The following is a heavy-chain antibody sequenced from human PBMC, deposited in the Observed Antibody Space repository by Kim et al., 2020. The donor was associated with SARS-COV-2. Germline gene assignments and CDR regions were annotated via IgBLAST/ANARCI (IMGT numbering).Heavy chain of an antibody. CDR1: GYTVSTYA. J-gene: IGHJ4*02. Sequence: ASVKVSCRASGYTVSTYALNWVRQAPGQGLQWMGWINTKTGKITYAQGFTGRFVFSFDTSVSTTYLEINNLEAEDTAIYYCARGRPALIPGHDGVDYWGQGTLITVSS. CDR3: ARGRPALIPGHDGVDY. V-gene: IGHV7-4-1*02. D-gene: IGHD2-21*01. CDR2: INTKTGKI.